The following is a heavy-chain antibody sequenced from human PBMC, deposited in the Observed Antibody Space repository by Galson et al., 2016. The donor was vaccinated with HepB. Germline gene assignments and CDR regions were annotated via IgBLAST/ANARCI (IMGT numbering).Heavy chain of an antibody. CDR2: ISGSADSR. D-gene: IGHD6-19*01. V-gene: IGHV3-11*01. Sequence: LRLSCAVSGFTLSHYFVSWIRQAPGKGLEWVSYISGSADSRRYADSVKGRFTVSRDNSKNSLYLQMNNLRAEDTAVYYCARMVPLYSGGWYVRGDGWFDPWGQGTLVTVSS. CDR1: GFTLSHYF. J-gene: IGHJ5*02. CDR3: ARMVPLYSGGWYVRGDGWFDP.